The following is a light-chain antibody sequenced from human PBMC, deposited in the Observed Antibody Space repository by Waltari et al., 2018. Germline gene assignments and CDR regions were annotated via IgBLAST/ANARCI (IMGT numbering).Light chain of an antibody. J-gene: IGKJ2*01. Sequence: EILMTQSPPTLSVSPGERATLSCRASQSISRNLAWYQQKPGQAPRLLIYGASTRATGIPARFSGSWSGTEFTLTISSLQSEDFAIYYCQQYNNWRTFGQGTKLEI. CDR2: GAS. CDR3: QQYNNWRT. CDR1: QSISRN. V-gene: IGKV3-15*01.